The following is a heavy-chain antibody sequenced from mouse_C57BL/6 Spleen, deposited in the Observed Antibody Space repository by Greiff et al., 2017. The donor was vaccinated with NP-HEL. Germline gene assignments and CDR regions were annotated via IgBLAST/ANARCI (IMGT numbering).Heavy chain of an antibody. CDR2: ISYSGST. D-gene: IGHD1-1*01. J-gene: IGHJ1*03. CDR3: ARISEFPPTVVDYWYFDV. Sequence: VQLQQSGPGLAKPSQTLSLTCSVTGYSITSYYWNWIRKFPGNKLEYMGYISYSGSTYYNPSLKSRISITRDTSKNQYYLQLNSVTTEDTATYYCARISEFPPTVVDYWYFDVWGTGTTVTVSS. CDR1: GYSITSYY. V-gene: IGHV3-8*01.